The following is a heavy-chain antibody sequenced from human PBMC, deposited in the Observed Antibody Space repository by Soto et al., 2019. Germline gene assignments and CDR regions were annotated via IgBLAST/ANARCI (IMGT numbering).Heavy chain of an antibody. D-gene: IGHD1-1*01. CDR2: IHYSGIT. V-gene: IGHV4-59*01. CDR3: ARGPPLSGTNYWYFDL. J-gene: IGHJ2*01. CDR1: GDSISRYY. Sequence: QVQLQESVPGLVKPSETLSLTCTVSGDSISRYYWSWIRQPPGKGLEWIADIHYSGITNYNTSLKIRVTISVDTSKNQFSLKLNSVTAADTAVYYCARGPPLSGTNYWYFDLWGRGTLVTVSS.